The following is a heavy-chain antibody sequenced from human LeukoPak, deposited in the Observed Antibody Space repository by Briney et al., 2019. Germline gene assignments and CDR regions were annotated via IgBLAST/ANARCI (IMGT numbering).Heavy chain of an antibody. Sequence: PGGSLRLSCAASGFNFNSHGMHWVRQAPGKGLEWVALIPSDGSYTYYADSVKGRFTISRDNSKNTLYLQMNSLRPEDTAVYYCTKGGGISANPLDPWGQGTLVIVSS. V-gene: IGHV3-30*18. CDR3: TKGGGISANPLDP. CDR1: GFNFNSHG. J-gene: IGHJ5*02. D-gene: IGHD4-23*01. CDR2: IPSDGSYT.